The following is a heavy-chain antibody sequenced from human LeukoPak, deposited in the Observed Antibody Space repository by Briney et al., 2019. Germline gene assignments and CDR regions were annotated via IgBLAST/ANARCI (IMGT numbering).Heavy chain of an antibody. D-gene: IGHD1-26*01. Sequence: GGSLRLSCAASGFTFSDYYMSWIRQAPGKGLEWVSYISSSGSTIYYADSVKGRFTISRDNAKNSLYLQMNSLRAGDTAVYYCARDAIVGATMVRAFDIWGQGTMVTVSS. CDR3: ARDAIVGATMVRAFDI. CDR2: ISSSGSTI. CDR1: GFTFSDYY. V-gene: IGHV3-11*01. J-gene: IGHJ3*02.